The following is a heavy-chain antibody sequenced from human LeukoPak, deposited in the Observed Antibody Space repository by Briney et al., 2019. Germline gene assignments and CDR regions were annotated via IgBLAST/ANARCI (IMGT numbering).Heavy chain of an antibody. Sequence: SETLSLTCAASGGSISSYYWSWIRQPPGKGLEWIGYICYSGSTNYNPSLKSRVTISVDTSKNQFSLKLSSVTAADTAVYYCARALGYCSSTSCPNWFDPWGQGTLVTVSS. D-gene: IGHD2-2*01. CDR2: ICYSGST. J-gene: IGHJ5*02. CDR1: GGSISSYY. CDR3: ARALGYCSSTSCPNWFDP. V-gene: IGHV4-59*01.